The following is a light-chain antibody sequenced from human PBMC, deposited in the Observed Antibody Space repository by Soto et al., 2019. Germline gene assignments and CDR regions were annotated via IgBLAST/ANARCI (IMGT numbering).Light chain of an antibody. CDR3: QQSYSTPWT. CDR2: APS. J-gene: IGKJ1*01. CDR1: QRIRTY. Sequence: DIPMPQSPSSLSASIGDRVTIPCRASQRIRTYLNWYQQKPGKAPQLLSYAPSTLQSGVPSRFSGSGSGTDFTLTIRSLQPEDFATYYCQQSYSTPWTFGQGTKVEIK. V-gene: IGKV1-39*01.